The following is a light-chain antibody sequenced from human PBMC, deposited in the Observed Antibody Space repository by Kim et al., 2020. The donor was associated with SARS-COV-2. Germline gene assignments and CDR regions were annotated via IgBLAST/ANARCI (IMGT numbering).Light chain of an antibody. CDR1: QSLVKSDGNTY. CDR3: MQSIQFPS. V-gene: IGKV2-24*01. CDR2: KIS. J-gene: IGKJ3*01. Sequence: QPASISCWSSQSLVKSDGNTYLSWLLQRPGQPRRLLIDKISNRFSGVPDRFSGSGAGTDFTLKISRVEAEDVGVDYCMQSIQFPSFGPGTKVDI.